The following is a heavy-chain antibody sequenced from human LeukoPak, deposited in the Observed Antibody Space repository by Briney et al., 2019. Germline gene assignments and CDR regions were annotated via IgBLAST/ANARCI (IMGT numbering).Heavy chain of an antibody. CDR3: ARDNHVVDYYGSGSYYKGGSYFDY. J-gene: IGHJ4*02. Sequence: GGPLRLSCAASGFTFSDYYMSWIRQAPGKGLEWVSYISSSGSTIYYADSVKGRFTISRDNAKNSLYLQMNSLRAEDTAVYYCARDNHVVDYYGSGSYYKGGSYFDYWGQGTLVTVSS. D-gene: IGHD3-10*01. CDR1: GFTFSDYY. V-gene: IGHV3-11*04. CDR2: ISSSGSTI.